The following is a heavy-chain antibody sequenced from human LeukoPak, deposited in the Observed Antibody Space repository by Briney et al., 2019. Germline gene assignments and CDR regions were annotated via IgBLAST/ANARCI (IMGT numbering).Heavy chain of an antibody. CDR2: IYYSGIT. V-gene: IGHV4-39*01. D-gene: IGHD3-3*01. CDR1: GDSINTTNYY. Sequence: SETLSLTCAVSGDSINTTNYYWGWIRQPPGKGLEWIGIIYYSGITHYNPSLKSRVTILVDTSKNQFSLKLSSVTDADTAVYYCARVRRSLNWFDSWGQGTLVTVSS. J-gene: IGHJ5*01. CDR3: ARVRRSLNWFDS.